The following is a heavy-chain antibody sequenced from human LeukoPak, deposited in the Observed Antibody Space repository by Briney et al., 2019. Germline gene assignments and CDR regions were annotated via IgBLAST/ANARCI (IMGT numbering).Heavy chain of an antibody. CDR1: GGSVSSSGYY. V-gene: IGHV4-39*01. D-gene: IGHD1-26*01. J-gene: IGHJ4*02. CDR2: IYYSGTT. Sequence: SETLSLTCTVSGGSVSSSGYYWGWLRQPPGKGLEWIGSIYYSGTTYYNPSLKSRVTISVDTSKNQFSLKLTSVTAADTAVYYCAKMGSANFDYWGQGTLVTVSS. CDR3: AKMGSANFDY.